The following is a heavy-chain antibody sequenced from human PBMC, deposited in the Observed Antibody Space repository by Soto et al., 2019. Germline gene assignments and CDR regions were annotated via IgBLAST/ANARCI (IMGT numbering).Heavy chain of an antibody. V-gene: IGHV4-34*01. CDR2: INHSGST. Sequence: PSETLSLTCAVYGGSFSGYYWSWIRQPPGKGLEWIGEINHSGSTNYNPSLKSRVTISVDTSKNQFSLKLSSVTAADTAVYYCARGLRTTRGVGYYYYYGMDVWGQGTTVTVSS. D-gene: IGHD1-7*01. CDR1: GGSFSGYY. J-gene: IGHJ6*02. CDR3: ARGLRTTRGVGYYYYYGMDV.